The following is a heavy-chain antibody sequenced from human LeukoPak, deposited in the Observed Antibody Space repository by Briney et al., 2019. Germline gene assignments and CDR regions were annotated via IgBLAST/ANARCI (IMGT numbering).Heavy chain of an antibody. V-gene: IGHV4-4*07. CDR3: ARGYYDRSGHSPFDALDI. D-gene: IGHD3-22*01. J-gene: IGHJ3*02. CDR1: GGSINGYQ. Sequence: SETLSLTCTVSGGSINGYQWSWIRQPAGKGLEWIGRIYTSGSTNYNPSLKSRVTMSVDTSKNQFSLKLSSVTAADTAMYYCARGYYDRSGHSPFDALDIWGQGTTVTVSS. CDR2: IYTSGST.